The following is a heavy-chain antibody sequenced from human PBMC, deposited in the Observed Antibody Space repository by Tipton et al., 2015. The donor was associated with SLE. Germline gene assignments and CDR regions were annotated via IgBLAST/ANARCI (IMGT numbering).Heavy chain of an antibody. Sequence: GSLRLSCAASGFTFSSFWRSWVPQPPGKGREWVANIKQDGSEKYYVDSVKGRFTISRDNAKNSLYLQMNSLRAEDAAVYYCARDQEYNGDNVYFDYWGQGTLVTVSS. J-gene: IGHJ4*02. V-gene: IGHV3-7*01. D-gene: IGHD4-17*01. CDR3: ARDQEYNGDNVYFDY. CDR1: GFTFSSFW. CDR2: IKQDGSEK.